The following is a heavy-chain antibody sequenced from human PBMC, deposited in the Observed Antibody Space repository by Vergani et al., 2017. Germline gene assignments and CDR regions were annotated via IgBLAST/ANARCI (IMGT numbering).Heavy chain of an antibody. CDR1: GYSFTSYW. CDR3: ARLHFDYYDGMDV. V-gene: IGHV5-51*01. Sequence: EVQLVQSGAEVKKPGESLKISCKGSGYSFTSYWIGWVRPMPGQGLEWMGIIYPGDSDTSYSPSFQGQVTISADKSISTAYLQWSSLKASDTAMYYCARLHFDYYDGMDVWGQGTTVTVSS. J-gene: IGHJ6*02. CDR2: IYPGDSDT.